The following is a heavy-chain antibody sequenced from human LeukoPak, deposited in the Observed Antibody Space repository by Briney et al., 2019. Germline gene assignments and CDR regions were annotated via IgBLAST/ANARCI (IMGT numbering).Heavy chain of an antibody. CDR2: INQDGSEK. J-gene: IGHJ4*02. D-gene: IGHD5-24*01. Sequence: GGSLRLSCAVSGLTFRSFWMSWVRQAPGKGLEWVANINQDGSEKYFVDSVKGRFTISRDNSKNSLHLQMNTLRAEDTALYYCARERDGRFFDYWGQGTLITVSS. V-gene: IGHV3-7*01. CDR3: ARERDGRFFDY. CDR1: GLTFRSFW.